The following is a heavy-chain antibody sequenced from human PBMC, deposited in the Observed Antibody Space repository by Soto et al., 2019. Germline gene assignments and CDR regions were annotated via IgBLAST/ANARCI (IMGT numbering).Heavy chain of an antibody. Sequence: QPGGSLRLSCGASGFTFRNYYMSWIRQAPGKGLEWVGVISYDGGNIYYADSVKGRFTISRDNSKNTLYVQVKSLRPEDTAVYYCAKGILSATIGPYAMDVWGQGTTVTVSS. J-gene: IGHJ6*02. CDR1: GFTFRNYY. V-gene: IGHV3-30*18. D-gene: IGHD3-16*01. CDR2: ISYDGGNI. CDR3: AKGILSATIGPYAMDV.